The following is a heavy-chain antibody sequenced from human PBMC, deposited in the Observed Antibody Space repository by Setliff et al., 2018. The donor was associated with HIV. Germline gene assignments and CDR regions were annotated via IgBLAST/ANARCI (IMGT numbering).Heavy chain of an antibody. CDR3: ARDPGYKSTWYGVFDI. CDR1: GYTFSDYY. Sequence: ASVKVSCKASGYTFSDYYMHWVRQAPGQGLEWMGWINPNSGGTNYAQKFQGRVNMTRDTSISTTYMELSRLRSDDTAVYYCARDPGYKSTWYGVFDIWRKGTMVTVSS. D-gene: IGHD6-13*01. CDR2: INPNSGGT. J-gene: IGHJ3*02. V-gene: IGHV1-2*02.